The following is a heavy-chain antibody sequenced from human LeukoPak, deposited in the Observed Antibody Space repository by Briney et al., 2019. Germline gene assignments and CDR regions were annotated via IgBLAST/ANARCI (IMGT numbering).Heavy chain of an antibody. Sequence: GGSLRLSCAVSGFRFNSHHMHWVRQAPNKGLEWVAVAPHDRTSPSHAASVNGRFTISRDNSKDTLFLHTDSLRVDDTAIYYCARQSLGASGLDHWGQGTLVTVSS. CDR1: GFRFNSHH. D-gene: IGHD1-26*01. J-gene: IGHJ4*02. CDR3: ARQSLGASGLDH. CDR2: APHDRTSP. V-gene: IGHV3-30*03.